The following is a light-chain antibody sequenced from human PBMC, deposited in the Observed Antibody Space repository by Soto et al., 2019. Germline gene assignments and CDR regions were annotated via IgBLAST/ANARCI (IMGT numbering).Light chain of an antibody. J-gene: IGLJ3*02. CDR3: QSYDSSLSGWV. Sequence: QSVLTQPPSVSGAPGQRVTISCTGSSSNLGAGFGVHWYQQLPGTAPKLLIFGNSNRPSGVPDRFSGSKSGTSVSLAITGLQAEDEADYYCQSYDSSLSGWVFGGGTQLTVL. V-gene: IGLV1-40*01. CDR2: GNS. CDR1: SSNLGAGFG.